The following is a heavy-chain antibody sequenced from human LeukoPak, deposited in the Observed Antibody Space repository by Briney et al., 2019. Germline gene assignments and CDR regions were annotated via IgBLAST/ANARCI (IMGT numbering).Heavy chain of an antibody. CDR3: ARDHLPYYYDRGGYYYCFDY. J-gene: IGHJ4*02. D-gene: IGHD3-22*01. Sequence: GGSLRLSCAASGFTFSSYAMSWVRQAPGKGLEWVSSISSSSSYIYYADSVKGRFTISRDNAKNSLSLQMNSLRAEDTAVYYCARDHLPYYYDRGGYYYCFDYWGQGTLVTVSS. CDR2: ISSSSSYI. CDR1: GFTFSSYA. V-gene: IGHV3-21*01.